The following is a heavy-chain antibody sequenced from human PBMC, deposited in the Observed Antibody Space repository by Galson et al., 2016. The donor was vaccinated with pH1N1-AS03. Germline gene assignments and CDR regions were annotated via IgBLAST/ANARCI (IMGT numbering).Heavy chain of an antibody. CDR2: IYYSGGST. D-gene: IGHD1-7*01. J-gene: IGHJ5*02. CDR3: ARRRGELLGYNWFDP. CDR1: GDSISSGSLY. V-gene: IGHV4-39*01. Sequence: LSLTCPVSGDSISSGSLYWGWIRQPPGKGLEWIGSIYYSGGSTYSNPSLKSRLSMSVDTSRNQFSLRLISVTAADTAVYYCARRRGELLGYNWFDPWGQGTLVTVSS.